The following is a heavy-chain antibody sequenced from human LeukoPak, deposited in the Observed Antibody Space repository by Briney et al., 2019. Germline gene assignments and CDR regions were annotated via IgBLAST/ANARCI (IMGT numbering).Heavy chain of an antibody. J-gene: IGHJ4*02. D-gene: IGHD3-10*01. V-gene: IGHV3-74*01. CDR3: VRDPRFSENFDY. CDR1: GFTFSSYW. CDR2: INSDGSIT. Sequence: GGSLRLPCAASGFTFSSYWMHWVRQAPGKGLLCVSRINSDGSITTYADSVKGRFTISRDNAKNTLYLQMNSLRAEDTAVYYCVRDPRFSENFDYWGQGTLVTVSS.